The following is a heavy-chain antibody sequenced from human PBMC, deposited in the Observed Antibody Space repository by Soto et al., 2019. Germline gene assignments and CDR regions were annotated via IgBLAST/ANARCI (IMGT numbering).Heavy chain of an antibody. J-gene: IGHJ5*02. D-gene: IGHD2-15*01. CDR3: ARGYCSGGSCGGAPSWCDP. V-gene: IGHV3-21*01. Sequence: EVQLVESGGGLVKPGGSLRLSCAASGFTFSSYSMNWVRQAPGKGLEWVSSISSSSSYIYYADSVKGRFTISRDNAKNSLYLQMNSLRAEDTAVYYCARGYCSGGSCGGAPSWCDPWGQGTLVTVSS. CDR1: GFTFSSYS. CDR2: ISSSSSYI.